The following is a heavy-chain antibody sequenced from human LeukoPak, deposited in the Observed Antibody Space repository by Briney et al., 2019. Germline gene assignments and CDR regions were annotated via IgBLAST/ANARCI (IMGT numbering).Heavy chain of an antibody. CDR3: ARFRYTYYYHRSGFKKRPDVPFDY. V-gene: IGHV4-61*02. J-gene: IGHJ4*02. CDR2: IYTSGNT. CDR1: GGSISSGGYY. Sequence: SETLSLTCTVSGGSISSGGYYWSWIRQPAGKGLEWIGRIYTSGNTNYNPSLKSRVTISVDTSKNQFSLKLSSVTAADTAVYYCARFRYTYYYHRSGFKKRPDVPFDYWGQGTLVTVSS. D-gene: IGHD3-22*01.